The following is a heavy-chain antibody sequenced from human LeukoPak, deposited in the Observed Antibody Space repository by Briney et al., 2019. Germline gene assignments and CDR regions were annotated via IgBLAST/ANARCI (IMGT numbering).Heavy chain of an antibody. CDR2: IIPIFGTA. V-gene: IGHV1-69*05. CDR3: ANQVVVPAAILEKSFDY. CDR1: GGTFSSYA. Sequence: SVKVSCKASGGTFSSYAISWVRQAPGQGLEWMGRIIPIFGTANYAQKFQGRVTITTDESTSTAYMELSSLRSEDTAVYYCANQVVVPAAILEKSFDYWGQGTLVTVSS. J-gene: IGHJ4*02. D-gene: IGHD2-2*01.